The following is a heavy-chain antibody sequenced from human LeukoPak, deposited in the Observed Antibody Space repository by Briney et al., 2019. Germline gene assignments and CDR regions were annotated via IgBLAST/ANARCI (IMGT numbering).Heavy chain of an antibody. V-gene: IGHV3-15*01. Sequence: PGGSPRLSCAASGFTFSNAWMSWVRQAPGKGLEWVGRIKSKTDGETTDYAAPVKGRFTISRDDSKNTLYLQMNSLKTEDTAVCYCTSDEGSGYSGSYYLDDWGQGTLVTVSS. J-gene: IGHJ4*02. CDR3: TSDEGSGYSGSYYLDD. CDR1: GFTFSNAW. CDR2: IKSKTDGETT. D-gene: IGHD1-26*01.